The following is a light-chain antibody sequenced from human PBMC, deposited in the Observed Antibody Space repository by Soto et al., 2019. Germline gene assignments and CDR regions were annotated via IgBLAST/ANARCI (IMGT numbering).Light chain of an antibody. V-gene: IGKV3-11*01. Sequence: EIVMTQSPVTLSVSPGGRATLYCRASQSFRGLLAWYQQKPGQAPRLLIYDAYNRATGIPPRFSGSGSGTDFTLTISSLEPEDSAVYYCQQRHMWPITFGQGTRLEIK. CDR2: DAY. CDR3: QQRHMWPIT. J-gene: IGKJ5*01. CDR1: QSFRGL.